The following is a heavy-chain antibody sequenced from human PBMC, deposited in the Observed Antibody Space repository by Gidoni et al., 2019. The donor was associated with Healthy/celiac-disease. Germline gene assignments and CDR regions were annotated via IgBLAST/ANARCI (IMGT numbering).Heavy chain of an antibody. CDR3: ARDRVLSFGDFYYYYGMDV. V-gene: IGHV3-64*01. CDR2: ISSNGCST. J-gene: IGHJ6*02. D-gene: IGHD3-10*01. Sequence: EVQLVESGGGLVQPGGSLRLSCAASGFTFSSYAMHWVRKAPGTGLEYVSAISSNGCSTYYANSVKGRFTISRDNSKNTLYLQMGSLRAEDMAVYYCARDRVLSFGDFYYYYGMDVWGQGTTVTVSS. CDR1: GFTFSSYA.